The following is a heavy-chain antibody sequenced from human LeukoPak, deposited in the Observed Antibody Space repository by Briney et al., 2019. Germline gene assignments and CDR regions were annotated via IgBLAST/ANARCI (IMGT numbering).Heavy chain of an antibody. V-gene: IGHV3-7*01. CDR2: IKQDGSEK. CDR1: GFTFSSYW. Sequence: GGSLRLSCAAPGFTFSSYWMSWVRQAPGKGLEWVANIKQDGSEKYYVDSVKGRFTISRDNAKNSLYLQMNSLRAGDTAVYYCAREDCSSTSCYTGSGYWGQGTLVTVSS. D-gene: IGHD2-2*02. CDR3: AREDCSSTSCYTGSGY. J-gene: IGHJ4*02.